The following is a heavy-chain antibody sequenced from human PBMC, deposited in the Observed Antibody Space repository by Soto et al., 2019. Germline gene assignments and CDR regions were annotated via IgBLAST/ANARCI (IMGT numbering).Heavy chain of an antibody. CDR1: GYNYDTYW. CDR2: IFPRDSDT. CDR3: ARSYYDSSGYYYDMDY. Sequence: GESLKISGKGSGYNYDTYWIAWVRQMPGKGLEWMGIIFPRDSDTRYRPSFQGQVTISADRSTTTAYLQWYSLKASDTAMYYCARSYYDSSGYYYDMDYWGQGTLVTV. J-gene: IGHJ4*02. D-gene: IGHD3-22*01. V-gene: IGHV5-51*01.